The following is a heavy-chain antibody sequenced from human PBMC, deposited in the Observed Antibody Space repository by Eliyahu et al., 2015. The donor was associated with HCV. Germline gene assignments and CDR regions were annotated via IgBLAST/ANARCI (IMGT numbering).Heavy chain of an antibody. D-gene: IGHD2-15*01. V-gene: IGHV3-7*01. CDR2: IKADGSEI. Sequence: EVQLVESGGGXVQPGGSLKVXCAAXGFTXXNXWMXXVRQAPGQGXEWVANIKADGSEIYIVDSLKGRFTISRDNAKSFLYLQMDSLRAEDTAVYYCARAETGYCSGGSCYFRHWGQGTLVTVSS. CDR3: ARAETGYCSGGSCYFRH. J-gene: IGHJ4*02. CDR1: GFTXXNXW.